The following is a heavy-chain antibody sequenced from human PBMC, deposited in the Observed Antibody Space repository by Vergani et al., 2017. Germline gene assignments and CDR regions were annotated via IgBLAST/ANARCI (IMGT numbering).Heavy chain of an antibody. D-gene: IGHD6-13*01. V-gene: IGHV1-18*01. CDR2: ISAYNGNT. J-gene: IGHJ6*02. Sequence: QVQLVQSGAEVKKPGASVKVSCKASGYTFTSYGISWVRQAPGQGLEWMGWISAYNGNTNYAQKLQGRVTMTTDTSTSTAYMELRSLRSDDTTVYYCARVYGGGISWTYYYYGMDVWGQGTTVTVSS. CDR3: ARVYGGGISWTYYYYGMDV. CDR1: GYTFTSYG.